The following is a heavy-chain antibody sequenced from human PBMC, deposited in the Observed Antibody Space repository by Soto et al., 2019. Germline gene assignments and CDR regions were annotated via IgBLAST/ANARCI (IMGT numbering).Heavy chain of an antibody. Sequence: QVQLVQSGAEVKKPGASVKVSRKVSGYTLTELSMHWVRQAPGKGLEWMGGFDPEDGETIYAQKFQGRVTMTEDTSTDTAYMELSSLRSEDTAVYYCATDNRYYYDSSGSDWYFDLWGRGTLVTVSS. J-gene: IGHJ2*01. CDR2: FDPEDGET. V-gene: IGHV1-24*01. D-gene: IGHD3-22*01. CDR1: GYTLTELS. CDR3: ATDNRYYYDSSGSDWYFDL.